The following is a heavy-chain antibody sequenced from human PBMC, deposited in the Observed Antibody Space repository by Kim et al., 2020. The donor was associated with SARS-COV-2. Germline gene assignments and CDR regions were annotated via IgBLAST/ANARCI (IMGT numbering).Heavy chain of an antibody. CDR2: ISYDGSNK. V-gene: IGHV3-30-3*01. Sequence: GGSLRLSCAASGFTFSSYAMHWVRQAPGKGLEWVAVISYDGSNKYYADSVKGRFTISRDNSKNTLYLQMNSLRAEDTAVYYCARVPYSSGWYHFDYWGQGTLVTVSS. CDR1: GFTFSSYA. J-gene: IGHJ4*02. CDR3: ARVPYSSGWYHFDY. D-gene: IGHD6-19*01.